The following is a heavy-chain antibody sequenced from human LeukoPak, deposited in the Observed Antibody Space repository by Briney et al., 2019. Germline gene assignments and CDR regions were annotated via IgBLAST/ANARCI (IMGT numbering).Heavy chain of an antibody. D-gene: IGHD1-7*01. J-gene: IGHJ4*02. CDR2: IYHSGST. CDR3: ARADITGTTPLDY. CDR1: GGSISSGGYY. Sequence: SETLSLTCTVSGGSISSGGYYWSWTRQPPGKGLEWIGYIYHSGSTYYNPSLKSRVTISVDRSKNQFSLKLSSVTAADTAVYYCARADITGTTPLDYWGQGTLVTVSS. V-gene: IGHV4-30-2*01.